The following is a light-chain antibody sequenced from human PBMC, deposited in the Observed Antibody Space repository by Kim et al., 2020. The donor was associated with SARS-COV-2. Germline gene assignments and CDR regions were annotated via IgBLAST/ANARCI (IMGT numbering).Light chain of an antibody. Sequence: EIVMTQPPVSLAVTPGESASISCRSSESVLHRNGLNYLDWYLQRPGQSPHLLIYMTSRRASGVPDRFTGRGSDTVFTLEISTVEAEDVGVYYCMQGLQIPRTFGQGTKLEI. V-gene: IGKV2-28*01. CDR2: MTS. J-gene: IGKJ2*01. CDR1: ESVLHRNGLNY. CDR3: MQGLQIPRT.